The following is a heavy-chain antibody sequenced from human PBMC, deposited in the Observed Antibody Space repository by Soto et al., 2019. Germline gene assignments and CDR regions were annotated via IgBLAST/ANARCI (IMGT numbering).Heavy chain of an antibody. CDR3: AREEGYCDFWSGLYYFDY. V-gene: IGHV1-18*04. D-gene: IGHD3-3*01. CDR2: ISAYNGNT. Sequence: QVQLVQSGAEVKTPGASVKVSCKASGYTFTSYGISWVRQAPGQGLEWMGWISAYNGNTNYAQKLQGRVTITTQTSTSTAYMELRSLRSDDTAVYYCAREEGYCDFWSGLYYFDYWGQGTLVTVSS. J-gene: IGHJ4*02. CDR1: GYTFTSYG.